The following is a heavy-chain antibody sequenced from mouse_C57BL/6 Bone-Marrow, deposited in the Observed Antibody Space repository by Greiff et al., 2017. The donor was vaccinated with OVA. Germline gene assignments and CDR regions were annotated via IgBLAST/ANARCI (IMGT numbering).Heavy chain of an antibody. V-gene: IGHV1-5*01. CDR3: TRFVTPTVYYFDY. Sequence: VQLKHSGTVLARPGASVKMSCKTSGYTFTSYWMHWVKQRPGQGLEWIGAIYPGNSDTSYNQKFKGKAKLTAVTSASTAYMELSSLTNEDSAVYYCTRFVTPTVYYFDYWGQGTTLTVSS. CDR1: GYTFTSYW. J-gene: IGHJ2*01. CDR2: IYPGNSDT. D-gene: IGHD1-2*01.